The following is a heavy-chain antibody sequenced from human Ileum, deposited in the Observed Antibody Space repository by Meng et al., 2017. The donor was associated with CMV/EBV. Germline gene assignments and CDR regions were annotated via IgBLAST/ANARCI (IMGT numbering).Heavy chain of an antibody. V-gene: IGHV1-2*02. CDR3: ARAAIAIGGHCSSTTCYTLNV. J-gene: IGHJ6*02. CDR1: GYTFTDYY. CDR2: IHPNTGGI. Sequence: ASVKVSCKASGYTFTDYYMHWVRQAPGQGLEWMGWIHPNTGGINFAQKFQGRVTMARDTSISTACMELSSLTSDDTAVYYCARAAIAIGGHCSSTTCYTLNVWGQGTTVTVSS. D-gene: IGHD2-2*02.